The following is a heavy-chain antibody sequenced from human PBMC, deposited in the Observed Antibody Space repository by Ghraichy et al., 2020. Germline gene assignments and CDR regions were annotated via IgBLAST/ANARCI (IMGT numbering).Heavy chain of an antibody. CDR1: GGSISSSSYY. Sequence: SETLSLTCTVSGGSISSSSYYWGWIRQPPGKGLEWIGSIYYSGSTYYNPSLKSRVTISVDTSKNQFSLKLSSVTAADTAVYYCARAHDWLQSNYFDYWGQGTLVTVSS. J-gene: IGHJ4*02. D-gene: IGHD5-24*01. V-gene: IGHV4-39*01. CDR2: IYYSGST. CDR3: ARAHDWLQSNYFDY.